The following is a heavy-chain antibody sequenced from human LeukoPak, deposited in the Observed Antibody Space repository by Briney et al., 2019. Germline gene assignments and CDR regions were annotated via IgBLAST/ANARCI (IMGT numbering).Heavy chain of an antibody. Sequence: GGSLRLSCAASGFTFTNAWMSWVRQAPGKGLEWVGRIKSKVDGGTTDYAAAVEGRFTISRDDSENTLSLQMSSLKTDDTAMYYCTRDREVAGPGFWGQGTLVTVSS. V-gene: IGHV3-15*01. CDR1: GFTFTNAW. CDR2: IKSKVDGGTT. CDR3: TRDREVAGPGF. J-gene: IGHJ4*02. D-gene: IGHD6-19*01.